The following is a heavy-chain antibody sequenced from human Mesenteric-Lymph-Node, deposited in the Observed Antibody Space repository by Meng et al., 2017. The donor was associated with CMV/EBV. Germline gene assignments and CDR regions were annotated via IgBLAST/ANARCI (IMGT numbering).Heavy chain of an antibody. CDR1: GGSSSSVTW. J-gene: IGHJ4*02. CDR3: ARGGGDSSSWYAPFDY. Sequence: SGGSSSSVTWGSWVRQPPGKGLEWIGEILHTGNPNYGPSLKSRVTMFLDKAKHQFSLNLTSVTATDTAVYYCARGGGDSSSWYAPFDYWGQGTLVTVS. CDR2: ILHTGNP. D-gene: IGHD6-13*01. V-gene: IGHV4/OR15-8*02.